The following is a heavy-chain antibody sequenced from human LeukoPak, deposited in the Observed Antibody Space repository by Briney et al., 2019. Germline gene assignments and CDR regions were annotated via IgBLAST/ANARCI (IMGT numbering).Heavy chain of an antibody. CDR3: ARGSDTAAGLY. D-gene: IGHD6-13*01. V-gene: IGHV4-34*01. CDR1: GGSFSGYY. J-gene: IGHJ4*02. Sequence: SETLSLTCAVYGGSFSGYYWSWIRQRPGKGLEGIGEINHSGRTNYNPSLKSRVSISVDSSKNQFSLKVSSVTAADTAVYYCARGSDTAAGLYWGQGTLVTVSS. CDR2: INHSGRT.